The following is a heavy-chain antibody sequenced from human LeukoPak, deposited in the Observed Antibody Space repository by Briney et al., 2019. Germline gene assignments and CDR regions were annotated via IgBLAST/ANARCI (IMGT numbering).Heavy chain of an antibody. J-gene: IGHJ4*02. V-gene: IGHV3-48*01. Sequence: PGGSLRLSCAASGFTFSNYHMNWVRQAPGKGLEWISYITSGSSTIYYADSVKGRFTISRDNAKNSLYLQMNSLRAEDTAVYYCARETRGVSFDYWGQGTLVTVSS. D-gene: IGHD2-2*01. CDR3: ARETRGVSFDY. CDR2: ITSGSSTI. CDR1: GFTFSNYH.